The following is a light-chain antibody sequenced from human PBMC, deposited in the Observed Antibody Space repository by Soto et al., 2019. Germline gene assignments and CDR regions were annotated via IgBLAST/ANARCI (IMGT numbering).Light chain of an antibody. CDR2: DAS. Sequence: EIPVTNTLTSLSASLPERGTITFQASQDIDNFLNWYQHKPGAAPKLLIYDASTLAPGVPSRFSGTESGADFTFTISSLQPEDIATYYCQQDHITTLTFGPGTLLEIK. CDR1: QDIDNF. CDR3: QQDHITTLT. V-gene: IGKV1-33*01. J-gene: IGKJ5*01.